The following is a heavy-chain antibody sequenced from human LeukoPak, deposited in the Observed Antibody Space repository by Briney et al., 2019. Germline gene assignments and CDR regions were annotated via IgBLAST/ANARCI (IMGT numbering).Heavy chain of an antibody. Sequence: SETLSLTCTVSDGSITSSSYYWGWIRQPPGKGLEWIGSIYYSGSTYYNPSLKSRVTISVDTPKNQFSLKLSSVTAADTAVYYCARLPDYYYYMDVWGKGTTVTVSS. CDR2: IYYSGST. CDR1: DGSITSSSYY. V-gene: IGHV4-39*01. J-gene: IGHJ6*03. CDR3: ARLPDYYYYMDV.